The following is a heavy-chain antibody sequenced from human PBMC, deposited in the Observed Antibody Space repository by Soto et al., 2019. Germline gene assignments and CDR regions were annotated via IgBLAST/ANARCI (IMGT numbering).Heavy chain of an antibody. J-gene: IGHJ6*02. D-gene: IGHD5-12*01. Sequence: GGSLRLSCTASGVTFGDYAMSWFRQAPGKGLEWVGFIRSKAYGGTTEYAASVKGRFTISRDDSTSIAYLQMNSLKTEDTAVYYCTRDPQMIVGTYYYYGMDVWGQGTTVTVSS. V-gene: IGHV3-49*03. CDR3: TRDPQMIVGTYYYYGMDV. CDR2: IRSKAYGGTT. CDR1: GVTFGDYA.